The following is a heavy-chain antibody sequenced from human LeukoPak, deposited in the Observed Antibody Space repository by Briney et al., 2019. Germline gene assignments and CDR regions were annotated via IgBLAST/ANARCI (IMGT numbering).Heavy chain of an antibody. CDR3: ARAEIWFGDIWYAFDI. J-gene: IGHJ3*02. CDR1: GYTFTGYY. D-gene: IGHD3-10*01. V-gene: IGHV1-2*02. CDR2: INPNSGGT. Sequence: ASVKVSCKASGYTFTGYYMHWVRQAPGQGLEWMGWINPNSGGTNYAQKFQGRVTMTRDTSISTAYMELSRLRSDDTAVYYCARAEIWFGDIWYAFDIWGQGTMVTVSS.